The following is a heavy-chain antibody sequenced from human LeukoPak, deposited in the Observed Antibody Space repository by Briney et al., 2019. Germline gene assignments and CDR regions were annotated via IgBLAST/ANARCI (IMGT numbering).Heavy chain of an antibody. V-gene: IGHV4-34*01. J-gene: IGHJ4*02. CDR2: INHSGST. Sequence: KPSETLSLTCAVYGGSFSGYYWSWIRQPPGKGLEWIGEINHSGSTNYNPSLKSRVTISVDTSKNQFSLKLSSVTAADTAVYYCARGGPTYYFDYWGQGTLVTVSS. CDR3: ARGGPTYYFDY. D-gene: IGHD3-16*01. CDR1: GGSFSGYY.